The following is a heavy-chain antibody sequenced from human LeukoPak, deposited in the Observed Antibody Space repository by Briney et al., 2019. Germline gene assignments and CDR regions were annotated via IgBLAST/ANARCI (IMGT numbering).Heavy chain of an antibody. CDR3: AKDARPYSSSWDLSD. CDR1: GLTFRNYG. Sequence: GRSLRLSCAASGLTFRNYGMHWVRQAPGKGLEWVAVIWYDGSNKYYADSVKGRFTISRDNSKNTLYLQMNSLRAEDTAVYYCAKDARPYSSSWDLSDWGQGTLVTVSS. J-gene: IGHJ4*02. D-gene: IGHD6-13*01. CDR2: IWYDGSNK. V-gene: IGHV3-33*06.